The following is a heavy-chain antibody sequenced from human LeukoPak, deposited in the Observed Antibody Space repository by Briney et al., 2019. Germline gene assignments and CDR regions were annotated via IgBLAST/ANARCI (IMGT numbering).Heavy chain of an antibody. CDR1: GFTFSSYA. Sequence: GGSLRLSCAASGFTFSSYAMTWVRQAPGKGLEWVSGISNSGGFTYYADSVKGRLTISRYNSKNTLYLQMNSLRAEDTALYYCAILYSTNYWGQGTLVTVSS. V-gene: IGHV3-23*01. CDR3: AILYSTNY. D-gene: IGHD6-13*01. J-gene: IGHJ4*02. CDR2: ISNSGGFT.